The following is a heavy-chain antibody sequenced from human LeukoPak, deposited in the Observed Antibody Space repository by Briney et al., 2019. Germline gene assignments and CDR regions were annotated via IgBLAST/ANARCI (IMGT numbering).Heavy chain of an antibody. V-gene: IGHV4-31*03. CDR1: GGSIRSGCYY. CDR3: ARGGPDTAMVPSDY. D-gene: IGHD5-18*01. Sequence: SQTLPLTCTVSGGSIRSGCYYCSSIRQHPGKALELIGYIYYSGSTYYNPSLKSRVTISVDTSKNQFSLKLSSVTAADTAVYYCARGGPDTAMVPSDYWGQGTLVTVSS. CDR2: IYYSGST. J-gene: IGHJ4*02.